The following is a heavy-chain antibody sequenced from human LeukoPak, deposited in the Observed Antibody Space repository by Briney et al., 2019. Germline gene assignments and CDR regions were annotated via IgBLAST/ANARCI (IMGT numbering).Heavy chain of an antibody. CDR3: AKVVVAANNDAFDI. CDR2: INPNSGGT. D-gene: IGHD2-15*01. CDR1: GYTFTGYY. J-gene: IGHJ3*02. Sequence: ASVKVSCKASGYTFTGYYMHWVRQAPGQGLEWMGWINPNSGGTNYAQKFQGRVTMTRDTSISTAYMELSRLRSDDTAVYYCAKVVVAANNDAFDIWGQGTMVTVSS. V-gene: IGHV1-2*02.